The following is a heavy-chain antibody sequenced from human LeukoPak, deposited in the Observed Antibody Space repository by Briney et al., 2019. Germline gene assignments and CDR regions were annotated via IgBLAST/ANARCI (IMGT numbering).Heavy chain of an antibody. D-gene: IGHD5-18*01. V-gene: IGHV1-58*02. Sequence: SVKVSCKTSGFTFTSSAMQWVRQARGQRLEWIGWIVVGRGNTKYAQKFQERVAITRDASTSTAYMELSSLRSEDTAVYYCAADLEIQLWFGVGYGMDVWGQGTTVTVSS. CDR1: GFTFTSSA. J-gene: IGHJ6*02. CDR3: AADLEIQLWFGVGYGMDV. CDR2: IVVGRGNT.